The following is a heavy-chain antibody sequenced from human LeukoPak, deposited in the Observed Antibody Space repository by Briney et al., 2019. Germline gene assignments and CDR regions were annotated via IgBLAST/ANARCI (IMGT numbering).Heavy chain of an antibody. Sequence: GASVKVSCKASGGTFSSYAISWVRQAPGQGLEWMGRIIPILGIANYAQKFQGRVTITADKSTSTAYMELSSLRSEDTAVYYCARASGWPGAGDYWGQGTLVTVSS. D-gene: IGHD1-26*01. CDR3: ARASGWPGAGDY. CDR2: IIPILGIA. J-gene: IGHJ4*02. V-gene: IGHV1-69*04. CDR1: GGTFSSYA.